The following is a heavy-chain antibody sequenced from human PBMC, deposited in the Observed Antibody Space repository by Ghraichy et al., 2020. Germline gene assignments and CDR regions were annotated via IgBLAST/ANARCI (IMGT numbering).Heavy chain of an antibody. V-gene: IGHV3-7*01. CDR2: IKQDGSEK. CDR1: GFTFSSYW. D-gene: IGHD1-7*01. J-gene: IGHJ3*02. Sequence: GGSLRLSCAASGFTFSSYWMSWVRQAPGKGLEGVANIKQDGSEKYYVDSVKGRFTISRDNAKNSLYLQMNSLRAEDTAVYYWARVPGRELRIHAFDIWGQGTMVTVSS. CDR3: ARVPGRELRIHAFDI.